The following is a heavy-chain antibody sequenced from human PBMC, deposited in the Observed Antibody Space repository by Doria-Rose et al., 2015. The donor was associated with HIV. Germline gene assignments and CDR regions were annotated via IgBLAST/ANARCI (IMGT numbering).Heavy chain of an antibody. J-gene: IGHJ4*02. Sequence: QVTLKESGPVLVKPTETLTLTCTVSGVSLSSPGMGVSWIRQPPGKALEWLADIFSDDERYHTTSLKSRLTISRGTSKSQVVLTMTDMDPVDTATYYCARIKSSRWYHKYYFDFWGQGTLVIVSA. V-gene: IGHV2-26*01. CDR2: IFSDDER. CDR3: ARIKSSRWYHKYYFDF. CDR1: GVSLSSPGMG. D-gene: IGHD6-13*01.